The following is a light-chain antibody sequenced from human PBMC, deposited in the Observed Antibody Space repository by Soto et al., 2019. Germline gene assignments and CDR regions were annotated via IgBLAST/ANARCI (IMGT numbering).Light chain of an antibody. CDR1: QSISSIY. CDR2: GTS. Sequence: ETVLTQSPGTLSLSPGERATLSCRASQSISSIYLAWYQQKPGQAPRLLIYGTSNRATGIPDRFSGSGSGTDCTLTISRLEPEDFAVYFCQQYGSSPYTFGQGTKVEI. J-gene: IGKJ2*01. V-gene: IGKV3-20*01. CDR3: QQYGSSPYT.